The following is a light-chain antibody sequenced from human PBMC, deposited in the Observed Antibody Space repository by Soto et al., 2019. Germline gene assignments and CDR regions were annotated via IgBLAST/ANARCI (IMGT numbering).Light chain of an antibody. J-gene: IGKJ1*01. CDR1: QSISSSY. Sequence: IVLTQSPGTLSLSPGEGATLSCRASQSISSSYLAWYQHNRGQAPRLLIYGASTRAAGTPDRFSGSGSGTDFTLTISRLEPEDFAVYYCQQYGSSRWTFGQGTKVDIK. CDR3: QQYGSSRWT. CDR2: GAS. V-gene: IGKV3-20*01.